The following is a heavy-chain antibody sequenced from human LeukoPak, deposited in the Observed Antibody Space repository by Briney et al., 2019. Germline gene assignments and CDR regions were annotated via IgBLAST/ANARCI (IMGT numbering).Heavy chain of an antibody. D-gene: IGHD3-9*01. CDR2: IITYDDNI. J-gene: IGHJ4*02. CDR3: ARETYSNILTGTDY. V-gene: IGHV1-18*01. CDR1: GYTFTTYG. Sequence: ASVKVSCKASGYTFTTYGLSWVRQAPGQGLEWLGWIITYDDNIKYAQSLQGRLTLTIDTSTSTAYMELRSLTSDDTAVYYCARETYSNILTGTDYWGPGTLVTVSS.